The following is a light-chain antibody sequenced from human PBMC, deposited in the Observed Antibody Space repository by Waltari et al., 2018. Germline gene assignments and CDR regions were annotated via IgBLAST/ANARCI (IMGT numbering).Light chain of an antibody. Sequence: QSALTQPASVSGSPGQSITISCTGTSSDVGFYNLVSWYQQPPDKAPKLMVSEVIDRPSGVSARCSGAKSCNTSSLAISGLQAEDEADYYGCSYAGRNIWVFGGGTKVTVL. V-gene: IGLV2-23*02. CDR3: CSYAGRNIWV. CDR2: EVI. J-gene: IGLJ3*02. CDR1: SSDVGFYNL.